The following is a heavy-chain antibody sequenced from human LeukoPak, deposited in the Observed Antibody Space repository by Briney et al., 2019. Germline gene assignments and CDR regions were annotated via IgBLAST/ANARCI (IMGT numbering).Heavy chain of an antibody. CDR3: SRESGAFCPFGY. CDR1: GASITSSHW. Sequence: SGTLSLTCAVSGASITSSHWWSWALQPPGKGLEWIGEIHDSGTTNYKPSLKSRVTMSLDKSNNQISLKLTSVTAADTAIYYCSRESGAFCPFGYWGQGTLVIVPS. V-gene: IGHV4-4*02. J-gene: IGHJ4*02. D-gene: IGHD1-26*01. CDR2: IHDSGTT.